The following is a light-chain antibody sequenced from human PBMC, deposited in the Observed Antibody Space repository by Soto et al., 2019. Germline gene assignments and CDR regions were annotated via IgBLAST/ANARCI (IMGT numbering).Light chain of an antibody. CDR1: QTISSW. J-gene: IGKJ2*01. CDR3: QQYNRYSYT. Sequence: DIQMTQSPSTLSASVGDRVTITCRASQTISSWLAWYQQRPGKAPKLLIYKASSLQSGVPSRFSGSGSETEFTLTISSLQPDDFATYYCQQYNRYSYTFGQGTKLEMK. V-gene: IGKV1-5*03. CDR2: KAS.